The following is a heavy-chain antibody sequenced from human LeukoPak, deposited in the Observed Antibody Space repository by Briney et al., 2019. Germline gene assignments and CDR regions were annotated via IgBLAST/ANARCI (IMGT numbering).Heavy chain of an antibody. D-gene: IGHD4-17*01. Sequence: PGGSKRLSTAASEFIFSSHSMNWGRQAPGKVLEWVSFFSSSSGIINYADSVKGRFTISRDNAKNSLYLQMNSLRDEDTAAYYCARDSAGDYGDYFDYWGQGTLVNVSS. CDR3: ARDSAGDYGDYFDY. J-gene: IGHJ4*02. CDR1: EFIFSSHS. V-gene: IGHV3-48*02. CDR2: FSSSSGII.